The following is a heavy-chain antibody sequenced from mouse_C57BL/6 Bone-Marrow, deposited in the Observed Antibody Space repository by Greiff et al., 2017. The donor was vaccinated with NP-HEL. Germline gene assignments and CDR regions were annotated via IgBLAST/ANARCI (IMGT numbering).Heavy chain of an antibody. D-gene: IGHD1-1*01. V-gene: IGHV1-47*01. CDR2: FHPYNDYT. CDR3: ARRSNFDYAMDN. CDR1: GYTFTTYP. Sequence: QVQLQQSGAELVKPGASVKMSCKASGYTFTTYPIEWMKQSHGKCLEWIGNFHPYNDYTKYNEKFKGKAPLTVEKSSSTVYLDRSRLTSDDSAVYYSARRSNFDYAMDNWGQGTSVTVSS. J-gene: IGHJ4*01.